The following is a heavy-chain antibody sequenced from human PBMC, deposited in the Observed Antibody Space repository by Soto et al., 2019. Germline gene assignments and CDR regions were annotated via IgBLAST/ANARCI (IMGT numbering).Heavy chain of an antibody. CDR2: IYHSGST. CDR3: ARANMVRGPYFDY. Sequence: PSETLSLTCAVSGGSISSGGYSWSWIRQPPGKGLEWIGYIYHSGSTYYNPSLKSRVTISVDRSKNQFSLKLSSVTAADTAVYYCARANMVRGPYFDYWGQGNLVTVS. CDR1: GGSISSGGYS. J-gene: IGHJ4*02. D-gene: IGHD3-10*01. V-gene: IGHV4-30-2*01.